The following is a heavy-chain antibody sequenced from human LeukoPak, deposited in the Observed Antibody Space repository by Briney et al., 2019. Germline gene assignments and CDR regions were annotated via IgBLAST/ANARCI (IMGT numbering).Heavy chain of an antibody. D-gene: IGHD1-1*01. J-gene: IGHJ4*02. CDR1: GGSISSSSDY. CDR3: ARHRWDGTYNFDF. CDR2: IYNNGRT. V-gene: IGHV4-39*01. Sequence: PSETLSLTCTVSGGSISSSSDYWGWIRQPPGMGLEWIGSIYNNGRTFTNPSRKSRAIISVDTSKNQFSLKLRSVTAADTDMYSCARHRWDGTYNFDFWGQGTLVPVSS.